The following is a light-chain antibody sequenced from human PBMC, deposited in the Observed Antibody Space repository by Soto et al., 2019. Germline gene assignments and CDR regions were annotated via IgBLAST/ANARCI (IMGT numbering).Light chain of an antibody. CDR1: SSDVGGYNY. CDR3: SSYTSSSTLDV. J-gene: IGLJ1*01. V-gene: IGLV2-14*01. Sequence: HSALTQPASVSGSPGQSITISCTGTSSDVGGYNYVSWYQQHPGKAPKLMIYDVSNRPSGVSNRFSGSKSGNTASLTISGLQAEDEADYYCSSYTSSSTLDVFGTGNKLTVL. CDR2: DVS.